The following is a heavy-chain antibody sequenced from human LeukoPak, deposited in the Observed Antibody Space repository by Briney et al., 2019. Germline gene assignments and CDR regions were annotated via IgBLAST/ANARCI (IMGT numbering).Heavy chain of an antibody. J-gene: IGHJ5*02. Sequence: GASVTVSCKSSGYTFTSYGISWVRQAPGQGLEWMGWIGAYNGNTNYAQKLQGRVTMTTDTSTSTAYMELRSLRSDDTAVYYCARAVGITGTRGRWFDPWGQGTLVTVSS. CDR3: ARAVGITGTRGRWFDP. CDR1: GYTFTSYG. CDR2: IGAYNGNT. D-gene: IGHD1-7*01. V-gene: IGHV1-18*01.